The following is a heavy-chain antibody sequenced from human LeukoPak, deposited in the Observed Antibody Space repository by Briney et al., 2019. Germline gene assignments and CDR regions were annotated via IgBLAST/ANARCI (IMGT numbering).Heavy chain of an antibody. J-gene: IGHJ6*02. CDR1: GGTFSSYA. V-gene: IGHV1-69*13. D-gene: IGHD5-24*01. CDR3: ARGATREMATPYYYGMDV. CDR2: IIPIFGTA. Sequence: SVTVSCTASGGTFSSYAISWVRQAPGQGLEWMGGIIPIFGTANYAQKFQGRVTITADESTSTAYMELSSLRSEDTAVYYCARGATREMATPYYYGMDVWGQGTTVTVSS.